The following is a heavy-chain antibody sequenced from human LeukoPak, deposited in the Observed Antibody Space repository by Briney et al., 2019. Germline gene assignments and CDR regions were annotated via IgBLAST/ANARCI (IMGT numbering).Heavy chain of an antibody. CDR2: IYHSGST. Sequence: SETLTLTCTVSGGSISSGGYYWSWIRQPPGKGLEWIGYIYHSGSTYYNPSLKSRVTISVDRSKNQFSLKLSSVTAADTAVYYCASVDTAMVMGYWGQGTLVTVSS. D-gene: IGHD5-18*01. J-gene: IGHJ4*02. CDR1: GGSISSGGYY. V-gene: IGHV4-30-2*01. CDR3: ASVDTAMVMGY.